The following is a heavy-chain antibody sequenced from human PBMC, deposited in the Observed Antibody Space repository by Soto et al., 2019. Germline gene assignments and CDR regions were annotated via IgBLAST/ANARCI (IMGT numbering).Heavy chain of an antibody. Sequence: ASVKVSCKASGYTFTGYYMHWVRQAPGQGLEWMGWINPNSGGTNYAQKFQGWVTMTRDTSISTAYMELRSLTSDDTAVYYCARSYCTSTSCNADYFDYWGQGTLVTVSS. CDR1: GYTFTGYY. J-gene: IGHJ4*02. CDR2: INPNSGGT. D-gene: IGHD2-2*01. CDR3: ARSYCTSTSCNADYFDY. V-gene: IGHV1-2*04.